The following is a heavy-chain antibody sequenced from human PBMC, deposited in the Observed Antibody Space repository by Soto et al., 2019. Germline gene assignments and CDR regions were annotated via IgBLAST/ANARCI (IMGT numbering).Heavy chain of an antibody. CDR2: IKPDGSDK. Sequence: PGGSLRLSCAASGFTFSSHWMSWVRQAPGQGLEWVANIKPDGSDKYYVDSVRGRFTISRDNAKNSLYLQMNSLRAEDTAVYYCVSRGVGSGWYRTFEYWGQGTLVTVSS. J-gene: IGHJ4*02. CDR3: VSRGVGSGWYRTFEY. V-gene: IGHV3-7*01. CDR1: GFTFSSHW. D-gene: IGHD6-19*01.